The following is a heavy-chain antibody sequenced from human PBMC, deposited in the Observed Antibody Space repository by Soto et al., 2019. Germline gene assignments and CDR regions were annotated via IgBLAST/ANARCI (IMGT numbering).Heavy chain of an antibody. V-gene: IGHV4-39*01. CDR1: GGSISNAAYY. CDR3: ARRGSGGIAVAGTSFDY. D-gene: IGHD6-19*01. J-gene: IGHJ4*02. CDR2: IYHSGST. Sequence: SETLSLTCNVSGGSISNAAYYWGWVRQPPGKGLEWIGEIYHSGSTYYNPSLKSRVTISVDTSKNQFSLKLSSVTAADTAVFYCARRGSGGIAVAGTSFDYWGQGTLVTVSS.